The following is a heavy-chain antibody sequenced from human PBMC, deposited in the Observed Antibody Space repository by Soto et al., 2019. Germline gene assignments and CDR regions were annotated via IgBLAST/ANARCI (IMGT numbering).Heavy chain of an antibody. V-gene: IGHV3-74*01. Sequence: EVQLVESGGDSVQPGGSLRLSCAASGFTFSTYWMHWVRQAPGEGLVWVSRIKGDESSTSSADSVKGRFTISRDNAKNALYPHMNSLRVDDTAVYYCARGAFHNYYVDYWGQGTLVTVSS. CDR2: IKGDESST. D-gene: IGHD3-3*02. CDR1: GFTFSTYW. J-gene: IGHJ4*02. CDR3: ARGAFHNYYVDY.